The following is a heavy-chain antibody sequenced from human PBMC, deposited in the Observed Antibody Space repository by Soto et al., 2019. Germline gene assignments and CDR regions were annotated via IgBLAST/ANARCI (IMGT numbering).Heavy chain of an antibody. CDR2: IWYDGSNQ. J-gene: IGHJ4*02. Sequence: QVQLVESGGGVVQPGRSLRLSCAASGFIFRSYGMHWVRQAPGKGLGWVGVIWYDGSNQYYADSVKGRFPISRDNSKNPLSLHMNSLRAEDTAVYYCAREAYGGEVPLDCWGQGTLVTVSS. CDR1: GFIFRSYG. CDR3: AREAYGGEVPLDC. V-gene: IGHV3-33*01. D-gene: IGHD2-21*01.